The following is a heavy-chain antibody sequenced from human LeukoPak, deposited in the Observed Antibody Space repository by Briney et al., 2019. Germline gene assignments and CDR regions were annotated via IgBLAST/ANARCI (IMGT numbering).Heavy chain of an antibody. V-gene: IGHV4-61*02. Sequence: PSETLSLTCTVSGGSISSDSYYWSWIRQPAGKGLEWIGRIYINGSTNYNPSLKSRATISVDTSNNQFSLKLNSVTAANTAVYYCAREGLGYCSGGSCYPNWFDPWGQGTLVTVSS. CDR1: GGSISSDSYY. J-gene: IGHJ5*02. CDR3: AREGLGYCSGGSCYPNWFDP. CDR2: IYINGST. D-gene: IGHD2-15*01.